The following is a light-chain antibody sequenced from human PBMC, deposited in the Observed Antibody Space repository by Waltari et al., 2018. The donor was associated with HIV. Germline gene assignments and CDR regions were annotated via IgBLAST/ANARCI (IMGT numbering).Light chain of an antibody. J-gene: IGKJ5*01. CDR2: EAS. Sequence: DIEMTPSPSSLSASVGDRVTITCRANQGIRSHLAWYQQKPGTAPTLLIYEASTLQSGVSSRFSGRGSGTDFTLTINSLQSDDVATYFCQKYNSVPITFGQGTRL. CDR1: QGIRSH. V-gene: IGKV1-27*01. CDR3: QKYNSVPIT.